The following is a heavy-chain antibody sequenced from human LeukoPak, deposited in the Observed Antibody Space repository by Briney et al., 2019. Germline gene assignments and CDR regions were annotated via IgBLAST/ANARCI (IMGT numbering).Heavy chain of an antibody. D-gene: IGHD1-26*01. CDR1: GGSISKYY. Sequence: SETLSLTCTVSGGSISKYYWSWLRQPAGKGLEGIGRIYTSGSTNYNPSLKSPVTMSVDTSKNQFSLKLSSVTAADPAVYYCARELRGSWPFDYWGQGTLVTVSS. CDR2: IYTSGST. J-gene: IGHJ4*02. V-gene: IGHV4-4*07. CDR3: ARELRGSWPFDY.